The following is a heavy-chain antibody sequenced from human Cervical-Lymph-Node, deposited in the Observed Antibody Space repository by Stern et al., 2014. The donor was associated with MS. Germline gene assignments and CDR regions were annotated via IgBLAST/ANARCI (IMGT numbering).Heavy chain of an antibody. V-gene: IGHV1-18*01. CDR1: GYTFPSFG. CDR2: ISTDNSHI. CDR3: ARGMGASDH. J-gene: IGHJ5*02. D-gene: IGHD1-26*01. Sequence: QVQLGQSGAEVKKPGASVKGSCTASGYTFPSFGITWVRQAPGQGLEWMGWISTDNSHINSAQKFLGRLTMTTNTTTSTAYMELGNLTSDDTAVYYCARGMGASDHWGQGTLITVSS.